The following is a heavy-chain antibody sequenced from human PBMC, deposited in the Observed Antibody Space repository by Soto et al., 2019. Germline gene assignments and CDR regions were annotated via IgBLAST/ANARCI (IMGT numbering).Heavy chain of an antibody. CDR1: GFTVSSNY. D-gene: IGHD2-15*01. CDR2: IYSGGST. J-gene: IGHJ4*02. CDR3: ARVGEGYCSGGTCDY. Sequence: GGSLRLSCAASGFTVSSNYMSWVRQAPGKGLEWVSVIYSGGSTYYADSVKGRFTISRDNSKNTLYLRMNSLRAEDTAVYYCARVGEGYCSGGTCDYWGQGTLVTVSS. V-gene: IGHV3-66*01.